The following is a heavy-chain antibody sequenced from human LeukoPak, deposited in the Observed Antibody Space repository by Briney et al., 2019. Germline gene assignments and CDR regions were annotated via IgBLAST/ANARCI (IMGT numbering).Heavy chain of an antibody. CDR2: ISGSGGST. CDR3: AREGYYGSGSPPSLYFDY. V-gene: IGHV3-23*01. Sequence: GGSLRLSCAASGFTFSSYAMSWVRQAPGKGLEWVSAISGSGGSTYYADSVKGRFAISRDNSRSTLYLQMNSLRPEDTAIYYCAREGYYGSGSPPSLYFDYWGQGTLVTVSS. D-gene: IGHD3-10*01. J-gene: IGHJ4*02. CDR1: GFTFSSYA.